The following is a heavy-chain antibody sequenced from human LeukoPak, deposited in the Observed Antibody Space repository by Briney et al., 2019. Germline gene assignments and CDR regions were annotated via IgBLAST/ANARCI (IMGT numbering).Heavy chain of an antibody. CDR2: IIPIFGTA. V-gene: IGHV1-69*05. Sequence: SVKVSCKASGGTFSSYAISWVRRAPGQGLEWMGGIIPIFGTANYAQKFQGRVTITTDESTSTAYMELSSLRSEDTAVYYCARARPAHNGPHYWGQGTLVTVSS. J-gene: IGHJ4*02. CDR3: ARARPAHNGPHY. CDR1: GGTFSSYA. D-gene: IGHD1-14*01.